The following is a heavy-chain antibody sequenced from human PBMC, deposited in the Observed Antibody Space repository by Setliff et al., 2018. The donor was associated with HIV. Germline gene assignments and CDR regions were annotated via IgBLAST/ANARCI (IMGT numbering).Heavy chain of an antibody. CDR2: VDPEDGQA. D-gene: IGHD3-22*01. CDR1: GYTFTDYY. Sequence: ASVKVSCKASGYTFTDYYMHWVQQAPGKGLEWMGLVDPEDGQADYAQKFQGRVTIAADKSTSTAYMELSSLRSEDTAVYYCATYYYDSSGHLPEWYFDLWGRGTLVTVSS. J-gene: IGHJ2*01. V-gene: IGHV1-69-2*01. CDR3: ATYYYDSSGHLPEWYFDL.